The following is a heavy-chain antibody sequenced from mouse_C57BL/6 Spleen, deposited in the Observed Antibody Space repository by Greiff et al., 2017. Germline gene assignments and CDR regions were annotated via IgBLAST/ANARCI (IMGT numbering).Heavy chain of an antibody. CDR2: IDPEDGDT. CDR3: TLYGYDDAMDY. Sequence: EVQLQQSGAELVRPGASVKLSCTASGFNINDYYMHWVKQRPEQGLEWIGRIDPEDGDTEYAPKFKGQATMTADTTSNTAYLQLSSLTSEDTAVYYCTLYGYDDAMDYWGQGTSVTVAS. J-gene: IGHJ4*01. CDR1: GFNINDYY. V-gene: IGHV14-1*01. D-gene: IGHD2-2*01.